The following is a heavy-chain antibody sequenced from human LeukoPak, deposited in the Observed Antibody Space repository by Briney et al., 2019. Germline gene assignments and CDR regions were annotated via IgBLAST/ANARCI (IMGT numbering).Heavy chain of an antibody. Sequence: GGSLRLSCAASGFTFSSYSMNWVRQAPGKGLEWVSSISSSSSYIYYADSVKGRFTISRDNAKNSLYLQMNSLRAEDTAVYYCASDIVVVVAATDYWGQGSLVTLSS. CDR3: ASDIVVVVAATDY. V-gene: IGHV3-21*01. D-gene: IGHD2-15*01. CDR1: GFTFSSYS. J-gene: IGHJ4*02. CDR2: ISSSSSYI.